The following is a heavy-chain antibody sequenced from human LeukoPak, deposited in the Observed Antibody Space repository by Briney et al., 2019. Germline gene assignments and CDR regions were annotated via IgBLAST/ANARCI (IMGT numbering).Heavy chain of an antibody. V-gene: IGHV3-48*02. CDR1: GFTFSSYS. CDR3: ARGLYDSSGYPDY. Sequence: GGSLRLSCAASGFTFSSYSMNWVRQAPGKGLEWVSYIISRSSIIYYADSVKGRFTISRDNAKNSLYLQMNSLRDEDTAVYYCARGLYDSSGYPDYWGQGTLVTASS. J-gene: IGHJ4*02. CDR2: IISRSSII. D-gene: IGHD3-22*01.